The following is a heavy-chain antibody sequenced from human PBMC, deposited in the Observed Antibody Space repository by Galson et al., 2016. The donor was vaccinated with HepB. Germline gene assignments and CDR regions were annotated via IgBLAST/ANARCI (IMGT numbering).Heavy chain of an antibody. J-gene: IGHJ6*02. D-gene: IGHD3-10*01. CDR2: ITGTTFAT. CDR3: AKGSYYGSAYLYGLDV. CDR1: GFRFSTYA. Sequence: SLRLSCAASGFRFSTYAMTWVRQAPGKGLERVSGITGTTFATYYADFVRGRFTISRDNSNHMLYLHMNSLRAEDTAVYYCAKGSYYGSAYLYGLDVWGQGTTVTVS. V-gene: IGHV3-23*01.